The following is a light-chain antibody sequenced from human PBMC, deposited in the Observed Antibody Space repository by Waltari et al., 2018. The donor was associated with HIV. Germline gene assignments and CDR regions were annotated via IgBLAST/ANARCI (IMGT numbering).Light chain of an antibody. CDR2: ENT. CDR3: GTWDGSLNVWV. V-gene: IGLV1-51*01. Sequence: QSVLTQPPSVSAASGQKVTISCSGSSSNIGNNFVSWYQQLPGIAPKLLSYENTKRPSGNPDRFSGSKSGTSATLAITGLQTGDEADYYCGTWDGSLNVWVFGGGTKVTV. J-gene: IGLJ3*02. CDR1: SSNIGNNF.